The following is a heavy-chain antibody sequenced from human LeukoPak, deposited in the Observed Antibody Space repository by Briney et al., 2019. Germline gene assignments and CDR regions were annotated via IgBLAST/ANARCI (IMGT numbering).Heavy chain of an antibody. CDR3: ARRVKWFGESRDYYYYMDV. D-gene: IGHD3-10*01. J-gene: IGHJ6*03. CDR2: INHSGST. Sequence: SETLSLTCAVYGGSFSGYYWSWIRQPPGKGLEWIGEINHSGSTNYNPSLKSRVTISVDTSKNQFSLKLSSVTAADTAVYYCARRVKWFGESRDYYYYMDVWGKGTTVTIPS. V-gene: IGHV4-34*01. CDR1: GGSFSGYY.